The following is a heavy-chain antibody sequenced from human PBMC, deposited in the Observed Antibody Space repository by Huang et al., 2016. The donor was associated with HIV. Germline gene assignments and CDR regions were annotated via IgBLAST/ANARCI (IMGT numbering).Heavy chain of an antibody. J-gene: IGHJ3*02. V-gene: IGHV1-18*01. Sequence: QIQLMQSGPELKQPGASVKVSCKASGYTFTSYGSTWVRQAPGQGPAWRGWMSDSSGDTEYAQKFQGRVTLTTDTSTNIAYMELRSLRSDDTAKYYCARDPKYHRIGYYRQRRGIDIWGQGTMVSVSS. D-gene: IGHD3-22*01. CDR2: MSDSSGDT. CDR1: GYTFTSYG. CDR3: ARDPKYHRIGYYRQRRGIDI.